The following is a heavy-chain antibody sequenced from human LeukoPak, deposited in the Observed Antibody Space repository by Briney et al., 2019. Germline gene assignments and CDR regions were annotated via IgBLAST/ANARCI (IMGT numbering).Heavy chain of an antibody. J-gene: IGHJ5*02. V-gene: IGHV1-69*13. D-gene: IGHD1-26*01. Sequence: ASVKVSCKASGGTFSSYAISWVRQAPGQGLEWMGGIIPIFGTANYAQKFQGRVTITADESTSTAYMELSSLRSEDTAVYYCVRAGAPFPLGATNWFDPWGQGTLVTVSS. CDR1: GGTFSSYA. CDR2: IIPIFGTA. CDR3: VRAGAPFPLGATNWFDP.